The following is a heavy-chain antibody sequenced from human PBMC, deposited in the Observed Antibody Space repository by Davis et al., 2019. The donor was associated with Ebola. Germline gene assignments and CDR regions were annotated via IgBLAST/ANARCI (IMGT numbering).Heavy chain of an antibody. CDR3: AKDRGYSYVLAFDI. D-gene: IGHD5-18*01. Sequence: GESLKISCAASGFTFSSYAMSWVCQAPGKGLEWVSAISGSGGSTYYADSVKGRFTISRDNSKNTLYLQMNSLRAEDTAVYYCAKDRGYSYVLAFDIWGQGTMVTFSS. CDR1: GFTFSSYA. CDR2: ISGSGGST. J-gene: IGHJ3*02. V-gene: IGHV3-23*01.